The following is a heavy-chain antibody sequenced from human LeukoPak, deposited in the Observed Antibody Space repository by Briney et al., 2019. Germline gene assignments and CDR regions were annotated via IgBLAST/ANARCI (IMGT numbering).Heavy chain of an antibody. CDR3: ARVPTLWFGELVYYYYYMDV. Sequence: GGSLRISRATPGFTFSDYYMSWIPPAPGKGLEWVSYISSSGSTIYYANSVKGRFTISRDNAKNSPYLQMNNPRAEGTAVYYCARVPTLWFGELVYYYYYMDVWGKGTTVIVSS. D-gene: IGHD3-10*01. J-gene: IGHJ6*03. CDR2: ISSSGSTI. CDR1: GFTFSDYY. V-gene: IGHV3-11*04.